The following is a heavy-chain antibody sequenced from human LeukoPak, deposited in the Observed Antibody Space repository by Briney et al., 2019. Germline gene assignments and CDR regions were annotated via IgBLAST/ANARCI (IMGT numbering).Heavy chain of an antibody. CDR3: AGGSGYPFGF. D-gene: IGHD3-3*01. CDR2: IYYSGST. V-gene: IGHV4-59*01. CDR1: GVSISSYY. J-gene: IGHJ4*01. Sequence: SETLSLTCTVSGVSISSYYWSWIRQPPGKGLEWVGYIYYSGSTNYNPSLKSRVTISVDTSKDQFSIKLSSVTAAGKAVYYCAGGSGYPFGFWGQGNLVTVSS.